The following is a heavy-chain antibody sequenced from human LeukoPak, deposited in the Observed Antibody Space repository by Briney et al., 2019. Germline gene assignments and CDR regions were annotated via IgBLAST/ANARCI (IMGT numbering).Heavy chain of an antibody. Sequence: SQTLSLTCAISGDSVSSNSAAWNWIRQSPSRGLEWPGRTYYRSKWYNDYAVSVKSRITINPDTSKNQFSLQLNSVTPEDTAVYYCAKAPRYDILTGWYYFDYWGQGTLVTVSS. CDR2: TYYRSKWYN. CDR3: AKAPRYDILTGWYYFDY. J-gene: IGHJ4*02. CDR1: GDSVSSNSAA. V-gene: IGHV6-1*01. D-gene: IGHD3-9*01.